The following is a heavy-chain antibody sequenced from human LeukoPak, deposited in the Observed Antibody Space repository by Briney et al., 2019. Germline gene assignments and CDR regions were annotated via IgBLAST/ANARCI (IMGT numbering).Heavy chain of an antibody. J-gene: IGHJ4*02. Sequence: GASVKVSCKASGYSFTTYAINWVRQAPGRGLEWMGWINTNTGNPTYAQGFTGRFVFSLDTSVSTAYLQISSLKAEDTAVYYCARVGGIYSSGDFDYWGQGTLVTVSS. CDR2: INTNTGNP. D-gene: IGHD6-19*01. CDR3: ARVGGIYSSGDFDY. V-gene: IGHV7-4-1*02. CDR1: GYSFTTYA.